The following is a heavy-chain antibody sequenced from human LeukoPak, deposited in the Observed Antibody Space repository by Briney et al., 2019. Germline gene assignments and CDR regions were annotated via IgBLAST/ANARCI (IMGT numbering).Heavy chain of an antibody. CDR2: INPNSGGT. V-gene: IGHV1-2*04. Sequence: GASVKVPCKASGYTFTGYYMHWVRQAPGQGLEWMGWINPNSGGTNYAQKFQGWVTMTRDTSISTAYMELSRLRSDDTAVYYCARGGPWFGELYASDFDYWGQGTLVTVSS. CDR3: ARGGPWFGELYASDFDY. CDR1: GYTFTGYY. J-gene: IGHJ4*02. D-gene: IGHD3-10*01.